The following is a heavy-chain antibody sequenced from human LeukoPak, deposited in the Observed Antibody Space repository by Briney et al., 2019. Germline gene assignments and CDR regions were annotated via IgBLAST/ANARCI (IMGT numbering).Heavy chain of an antibody. CDR3: ATLLLGTEGY. Sequence: PGGSLRLSCAASGFTFSSYAMHWVRQAPGKGLEWVAVISYDGSNKYYADSVKGRFTISRDNSKNTLYLQMNSLRAEDTAVYYCATLLLGTEGYWGQGTLVTVSS. CDR1: GFTFSSYA. D-gene: IGHD2-21*01. J-gene: IGHJ4*02. V-gene: IGHV3-30*04. CDR2: ISYDGSNK.